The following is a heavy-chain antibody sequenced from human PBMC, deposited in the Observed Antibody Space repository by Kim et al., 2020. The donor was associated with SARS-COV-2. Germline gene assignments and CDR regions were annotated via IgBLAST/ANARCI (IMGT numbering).Heavy chain of an antibody. J-gene: IGHJ6*03. V-gene: IGHV3-15*01. CDR2: IKSKTDGGTT. CDR1: GFTFSNAW. CDR3: TTAAAAGTIPYYYYYMDV. Sequence: GGSLRLSCAASGFTFSNAWMSWVRQAPGKGLEWVGRIKSKTDGGTTDYAAPVKGRFTISRDDSKNTLYLQMNSLKTEDTAVYYCTTAAAAGTIPYYYYYMDVWGKGTTVTVSS. D-gene: IGHD6-13*01.